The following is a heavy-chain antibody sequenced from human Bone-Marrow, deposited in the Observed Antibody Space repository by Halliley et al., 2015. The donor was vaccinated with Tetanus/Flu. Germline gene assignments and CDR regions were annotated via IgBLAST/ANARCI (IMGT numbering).Heavy chain of an antibody. CDR2: IRGKGITT. Sequence: IRGKGITTEYASAGRGRFTIHRDNSKNSLYLQMNNLRPDDTGVYYCAKDLRRSTSYFYGMDVWGQGTTVTVSS. V-gene: IGHV3-43*02. CDR3: AKDLRRSTSYFYGMDV. D-gene: IGHD3-9*01. J-gene: IGHJ6*02.